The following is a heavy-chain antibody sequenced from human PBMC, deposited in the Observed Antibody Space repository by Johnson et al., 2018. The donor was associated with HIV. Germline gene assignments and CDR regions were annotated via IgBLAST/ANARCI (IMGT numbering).Heavy chain of an antibody. D-gene: IGHD3-10*01. CDR3: ARDFVAFGECTAFDM. J-gene: IGHJ3*02. CDR1: GFTFDDYV. Sequence: VQLVESGGGVVRPGGSLRLSCAASGFTFDDYVVSWVRHAPGKGLERVSGINWNGGSTGHADSVKGRFTISRDNAKNSLYLQMNSLRAEDTALYYCARDFVAFGECTAFDMWGQGTMVTVSS. CDR2: INWNGGST. V-gene: IGHV3-20*04.